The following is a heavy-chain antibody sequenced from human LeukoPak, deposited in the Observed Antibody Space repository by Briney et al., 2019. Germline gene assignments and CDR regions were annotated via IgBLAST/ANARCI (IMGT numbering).Heavy chain of an antibody. V-gene: IGHV3-74*01. D-gene: IGHD3-10*01. J-gene: IGHJ4*02. CDR3: VIAGNYRFDY. CDR2: INGDGSTT. Sequence: GGSLRLSCTGSGFTFSYSWMHWLRQAPGKGLVWVSRINGDGSTTNYADSVKGRFTISRDNAQDTLYLQMNTLSAEDTAVNDVVIAGNYRFDYWGQGNLVTVSS. CDR1: GFTFSYSW.